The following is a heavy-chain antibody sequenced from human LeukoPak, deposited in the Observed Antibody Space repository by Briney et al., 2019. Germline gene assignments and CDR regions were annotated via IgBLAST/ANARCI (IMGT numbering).Heavy chain of an antibody. Sequence: SETLSLTCTVSGGSISSSSYYWGWIRQPPGKGLEWIGSIYYSGSTYYNPSLKSRVTISVDTSKNQFSLKLSSVTAADTAVYYCARRDGNWVGDAFDIWGQGTMVTVSS. J-gene: IGHJ3*02. CDR1: GGSISSSSYY. CDR2: IYYSGST. V-gene: IGHV4-39*01. D-gene: IGHD7-27*01. CDR3: ARRDGNWVGDAFDI.